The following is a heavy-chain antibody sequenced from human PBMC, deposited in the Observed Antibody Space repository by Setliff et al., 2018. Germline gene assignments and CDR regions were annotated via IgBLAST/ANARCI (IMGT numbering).Heavy chain of an antibody. CDR3: RVWIGDLSRDF. CDR2: ISYDGFKI. J-gene: IGHJ4*02. V-gene: IGHV3-30*03. CDR1: GFTLRNSG. D-gene: IGHD3-10*01. Sequence: SGGSLRLSCAASGFTLRNSGMHWVRQAPGRGLEWVTFISYDGFKIYYADSVKGRFTISRDNSKNTIDLQMNSLRAENTAVYYCRVWIGDLSRDFWGRGTLVTVPQ.